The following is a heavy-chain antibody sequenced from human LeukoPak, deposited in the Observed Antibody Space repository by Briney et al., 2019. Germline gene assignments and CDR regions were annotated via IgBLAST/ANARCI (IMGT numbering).Heavy chain of an antibody. CDR2: ISYDGSNK. V-gene: IGHV3-30*03. CDR1: GFTFSSYG. Sequence: GGSLRLSCAASGFTFSSYGMHWVRQAPGKGLEWVAVISYDGSNKYYADSVKGRFTISRDNSKNTLYLQMNSLRSEDTAVYYCARYSSSWPHRFDYWGQGTLVTVSS. J-gene: IGHJ4*02. CDR3: ARYSSSWPHRFDY. D-gene: IGHD6-13*01.